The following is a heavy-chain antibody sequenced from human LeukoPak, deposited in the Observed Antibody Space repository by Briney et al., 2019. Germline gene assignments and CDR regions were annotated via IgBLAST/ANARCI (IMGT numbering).Heavy chain of an antibody. Sequence: PGGSLRLSCAASGFTFSSYWMSWVRQAPGKGLEWVANIKEDGSERYYVDSVKGRFTISRDNAKNSLYLQMNSLRAEDTAVYYCARIVTMIVVVITDNDAFDIWGQGTMVTVSS. CDR2: IKEDGSER. CDR1: GFTFSSYW. D-gene: IGHD3-22*01. V-gene: IGHV3-7*01. CDR3: ARIVTMIVVVITDNDAFDI. J-gene: IGHJ3*02.